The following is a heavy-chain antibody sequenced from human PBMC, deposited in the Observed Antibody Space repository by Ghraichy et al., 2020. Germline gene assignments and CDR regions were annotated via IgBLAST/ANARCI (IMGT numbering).Heavy chain of an antibody. Sequence: GSLRLSCAASGFTFSSYAMSWVRQAPGKGLEWVSTISGSGRNTFYSDSVKGRFTISRHSPKNPLYLQMNSLRAEDTAVYYCSKEPRYCSSGSFPFDYWGQGTRVTVSS. CDR1: GFTFSSYA. D-gene: IGHD2-2*01. CDR2: ISGSGRNT. V-gene: IGHV3-23*01. J-gene: IGHJ4*02. CDR3: SKEPRYCSSGSFPFDY.